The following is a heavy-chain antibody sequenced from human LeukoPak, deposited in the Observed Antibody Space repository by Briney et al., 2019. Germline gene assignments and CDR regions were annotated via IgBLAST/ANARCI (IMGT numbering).Heavy chain of an antibody. V-gene: IGHV4-39*01. CDR3: ARQVVAVAGTGYFDY. CDR2: IYYSGST. Sequence: PSETLSLTCTVSGGSIRSSSYYWGWIRQPPRKGLAWIGSIYYSGSTYYNASLQSRGTISVDTSKNQFSLKLNSVTAADTAVYFCARQVVAVAGTGYFDYWGQGTLVTVSS. CDR1: GGSIRSSSYY. J-gene: IGHJ4*02. D-gene: IGHD6-19*01.